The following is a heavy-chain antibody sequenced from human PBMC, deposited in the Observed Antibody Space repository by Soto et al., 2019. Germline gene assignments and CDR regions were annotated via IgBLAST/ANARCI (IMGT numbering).Heavy chain of an antibody. D-gene: IGHD3-22*01. J-gene: IGHJ4*02. CDR2: ISARGDST. Sequence: PGGSLRLSCAASGFTFSSYAMGWVRQTPGKGLEWVSAISARGDSTYYADSVKGRFTISRDNSRNTLYLQMNSLRAEDTAVYSCAKVYSSGSYFPDYWGQGTLVTVSS. CDR1: GFTFSSYA. CDR3: AKVYSSGSYFPDY. V-gene: IGHV3-23*01.